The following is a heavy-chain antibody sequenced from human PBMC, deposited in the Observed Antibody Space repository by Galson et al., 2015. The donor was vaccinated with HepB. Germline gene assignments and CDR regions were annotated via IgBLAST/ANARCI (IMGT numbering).Heavy chain of an antibody. CDR1: GYTFTSYG. J-gene: IGHJ6*02. CDR2: ISAYNGNT. V-gene: IGHV1-18*04. D-gene: IGHD3-22*01. Sequence: SVKVSCKASGYTFTSYGISWVRQAPGQGLEWMGWISAYNGNTNYAQKLQGRVTMTTDTSTSTAYMELRSLRSDDTAVYYCAREWVNYYYYYGMDVWGQGTTVTVSS. CDR3: AREWVNYYYYYGMDV.